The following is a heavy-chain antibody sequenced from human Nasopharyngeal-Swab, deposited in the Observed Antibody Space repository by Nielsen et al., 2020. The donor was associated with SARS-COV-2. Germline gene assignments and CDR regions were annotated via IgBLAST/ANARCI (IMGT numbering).Heavy chain of an antibody. V-gene: IGHV4-34*01. J-gene: IGHJ6*02. CDR1: GGSFSGYY. Sequence: SETLSLTCAVYGGSFSGYYWSWIRQAPGKGLEWIGEINHSGSTNYNPSLKGRATISLDTSKNQFSLKLTSVTAADTAVYYCARGEVLRFLEWSSAGGMDVWGQGTTVTVSS. CDR2: INHSGST. CDR3: ARGEVLRFLEWSSAGGMDV. D-gene: IGHD3-3*01.